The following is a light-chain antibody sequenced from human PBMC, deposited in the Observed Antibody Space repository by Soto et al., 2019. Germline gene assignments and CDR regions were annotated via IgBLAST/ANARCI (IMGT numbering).Light chain of an antibody. CDR1: SSNMGTNT. Sequence: QSVLTQPPSASGTPGQSVTIYCSGGSSNMGTNTVSWYQHLPGTAPKLLIFRSYQRPSVVPDRFSGSKSGTSASLAISGLQSEDEADYYCAAWDDSLSGPVFGTGTKLTVL. V-gene: IGLV1-44*01. J-gene: IGLJ1*01. CDR2: RSY. CDR3: AAWDDSLSGPV.